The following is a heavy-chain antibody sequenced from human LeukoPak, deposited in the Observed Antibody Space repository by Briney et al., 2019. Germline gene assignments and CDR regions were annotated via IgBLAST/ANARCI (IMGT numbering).Heavy chain of an antibody. D-gene: IGHD3-16*01. V-gene: IGHV3-48*01. CDR1: GFTFISSS. J-gene: IGHJ4*02. CDR3: ARDLREFGWHHVDY. Sequence: GGPLRLSCAASGFTFISSSRNWGRQAPGKGLEWVSYISSGSSTWSYADSVKGRFTISRDNDKRSLYLQMNSLRREDTGVYYCARDLREFGWHHVDYWGQGTLVTVSS. CDR2: ISSGSSTW.